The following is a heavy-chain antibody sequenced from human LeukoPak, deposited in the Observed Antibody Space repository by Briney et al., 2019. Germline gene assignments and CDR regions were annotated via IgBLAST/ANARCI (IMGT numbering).Heavy chain of an antibody. J-gene: IGHJ4*02. CDR2: IYYSGST. D-gene: IGHD2-8*01. V-gene: IGHV4-59*11. Sequence: PETPSLTCTVSGGSISSHYWSWIRQPPGKGLEWIGYIYYSGSTNYNPSLKSRVTISVDTSKNQFSLKLSSVTAADTAVYYCARDNGYIDYWGQGTLVTVSS. CDR1: GGSISSHY. CDR3: ARDNGYIDY.